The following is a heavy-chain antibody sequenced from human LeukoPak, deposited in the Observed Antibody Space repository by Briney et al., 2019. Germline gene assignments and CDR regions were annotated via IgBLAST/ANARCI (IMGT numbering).Heavy chain of an antibody. Sequence: PGGSLRLSCGVSGFIFSDYGMHWVRQAPGKGLEWVASIRFDGTNNYYADSVKGRFTISRDNAKNSVYLQMNRLRAEDTAVYYCARVRREMKRSLGRTTEYSYYYYMDVWGKGTTVTVSS. D-gene: IGHD1/OR15-1a*01. V-gene: IGHV3-30*02. J-gene: IGHJ6*03. CDR3: ARVRREMKRSLGRTTEYSYYYYMDV. CDR2: IRFDGTNN. CDR1: GFIFSDYG.